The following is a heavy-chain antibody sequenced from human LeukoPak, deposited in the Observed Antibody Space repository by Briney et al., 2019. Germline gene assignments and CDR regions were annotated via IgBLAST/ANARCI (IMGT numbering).Heavy chain of an antibody. V-gene: IGHV4-59*01. Sequence: SETLSLTCTVSGGSISTYYWSWIRQPPGKGLEWIGYIYYTGSTSYNPSLKSRVTMSLDASKNQFSLELNSVTPADTAVYYCAKSNGYGLVDIWGQGTMVTVSS. CDR2: IYYTGST. CDR1: GGSISTYY. D-gene: IGHD3-10*01. CDR3: AKSNGYGLVDI. J-gene: IGHJ3*02.